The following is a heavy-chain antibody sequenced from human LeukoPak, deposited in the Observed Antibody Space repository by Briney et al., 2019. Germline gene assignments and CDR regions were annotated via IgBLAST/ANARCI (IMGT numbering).Heavy chain of an antibody. CDR1: GFTFSSYW. Sequence: GGSLRLSCAASGFTFSSYWMHWVGQAPGKGLVWVSRINSDGSSTSYADSVKGRFTISRDNAKNTLYLQMNSLRAEDTAVYYCSRVGYSYALDYWGQGTLVTVSS. D-gene: IGHD5-18*01. CDR3: SRVGYSYALDY. J-gene: IGHJ4*02. CDR2: INSDGSST. V-gene: IGHV3-74*01.